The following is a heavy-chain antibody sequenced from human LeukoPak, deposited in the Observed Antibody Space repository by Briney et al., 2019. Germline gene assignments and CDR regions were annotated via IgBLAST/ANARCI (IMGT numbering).Heavy chain of an antibody. V-gene: IGHV3-23*01. J-gene: IGHJ4*02. D-gene: IGHD2-2*01. CDR1: GFSFSSYA. CDR2: ISGSGGST. CDR3: AKARISSTSCYEY. Sequence: PGGSLRLSCAASGFSFSSYAMRWVRQAPGKGLEWVSVISGSGGSTYYADSVKGRFTISRDNSKNTVYLQMNSLRAEDTALYYCAKARISSTSCYEYWGQGTLVTVSS.